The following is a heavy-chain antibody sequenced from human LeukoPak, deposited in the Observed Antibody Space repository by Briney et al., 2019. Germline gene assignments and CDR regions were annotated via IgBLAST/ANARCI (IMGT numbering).Heavy chain of an antibody. Sequence: ASVKVSCKASGYTFTNYGIFWVRQAPGQGLEWMGWISAYSGNTNYAQKLQGRVAMTTETSTSTAYMELESLRSDDTAVYYCAISQGSYYDTSGYLGGDYWGQGTLVTVSS. J-gene: IGHJ4*02. V-gene: IGHV1-18*01. D-gene: IGHD3-22*01. CDR2: ISAYSGNT. CDR3: AISQGSYYDTSGYLGGDY. CDR1: GYTFTNYG.